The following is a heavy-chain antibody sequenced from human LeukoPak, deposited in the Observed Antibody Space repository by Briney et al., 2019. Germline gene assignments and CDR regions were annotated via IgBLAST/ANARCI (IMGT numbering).Heavy chain of an antibody. CDR2: INQDGSEK. CDR3: ARDPYSGSYNDY. D-gene: IGHD1-26*01. J-gene: IGHJ4*02. Sequence: PGGSLRLSCAASGFTFSSYWMSWVRQAPGKGLEWVANINQDGSEKYYVDSVKGRFIISGDNAKNSLYLQMNSLRAEDTAVYYCARDPYSGSYNDYWGQGTLVTVSS. V-gene: IGHV3-7*01. CDR1: GFTFSSYW.